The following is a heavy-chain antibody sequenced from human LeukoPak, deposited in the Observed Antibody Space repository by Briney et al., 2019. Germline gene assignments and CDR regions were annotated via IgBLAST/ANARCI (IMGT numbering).Heavy chain of an antibody. CDR1: GGSISTYY. D-gene: IGHD3-9*01. J-gene: IGHJ6*03. V-gene: IGHV4-59*01. Sequence: SETLSLTCTVSGGSISTYYWNWIRQPPGKGMEWIGYVYYSWSTNYNPSLKSRVTFSVDTSRNQFSLKLSSVTAAVTAVYYCARARGTYYDILTGYGYYYYYMDVWGKGTTVTVSS. CDR2: VYYSWST. CDR3: ARARGTYYDILTGYGYYYYYMDV.